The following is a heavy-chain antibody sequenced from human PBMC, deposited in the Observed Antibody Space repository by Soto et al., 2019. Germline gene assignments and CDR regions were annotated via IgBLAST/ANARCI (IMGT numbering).Heavy chain of an antibody. D-gene: IGHD6-19*01. CDR1: GASVSNGGHY. V-gene: IGHV4-31*02. CDR2: IFYTGST. J-gene: IGHJ4*02. CDR3: AREDGYYSGRTNV. Sequence: KASETLSLTCTVSGASVSNGGHYWSWIRQHPWKGLEWIGHIFYTGSTSYNPSLKRRLIISLDASKNQFSLYLSSVTAADTAIYYCAREDGYYSGRTNVWGQGTLVTVSS.